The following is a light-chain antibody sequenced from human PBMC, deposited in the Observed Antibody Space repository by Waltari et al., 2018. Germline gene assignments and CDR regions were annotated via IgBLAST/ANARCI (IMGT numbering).Light chain of an antibody. CDR1: SRDVGGYDY. CDR2: NVK. CDR3: NSYTSSASRV. J-gene: IGLJ3*02. V-gene: IGLV2-14*03. Sequence: QSALTQPASVSGSPGQSITIPCTGTSRDVGGYDYVSWYQQHSGKAPTLIIFNVKNRPSGVSTRFSGSKSGNTASLTISGLQAEDEAHYYCNSYTSSASRVFGGGTKLTVL.